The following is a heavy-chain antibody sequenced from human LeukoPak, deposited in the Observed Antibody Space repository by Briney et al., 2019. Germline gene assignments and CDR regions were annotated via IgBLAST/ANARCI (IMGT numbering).Heavy chain of an antibody. D-gene: IGHD3-10*01. CDR2: INDSGSA. J-gene: IGHJ5*02. Sequence: PSETLSLTCTVSGGSISSHYWSWIRQPPGKGLEWIGYINDSGSANYNPSLKSRVTMSVDTSTNQFSLRLSSVTAADTAMYYCARYYYASGHDQWGQGTLVTVSS. CDR3: ARYYYASGHDQ. CDR1: GGSISSHY. V-gene: IGHV4-59*08.